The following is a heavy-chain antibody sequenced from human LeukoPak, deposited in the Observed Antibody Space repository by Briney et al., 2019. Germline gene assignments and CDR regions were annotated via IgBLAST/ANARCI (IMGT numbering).Heavy chain of an antibody. D-gene: IGHD6-13*01. CDR2: IYSTGST. V-gene: IGHV4-4*07. J-gene: IGHJ4*02. CDR3: ARQIASAGTAGFDF. CDR1: GGSISSYY. Sequence: SETLSLTCTVSGGSISSYYWSWIREPPGKGLEWIGRIYSTGSTNYNPSLKSRVTMSVDTSKNQFSLRLRSVTAADTAVYYCARQIASAGTAGFDFWGQGALVTVSS.